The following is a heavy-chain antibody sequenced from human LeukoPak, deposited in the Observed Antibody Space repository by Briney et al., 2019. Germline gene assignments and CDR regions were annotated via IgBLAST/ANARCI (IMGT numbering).Heavy chain of an antibody. CDR1: RYTFTRYY. CDR2: INPNSGGT. D-gene: IGHD3-10*01. V-gene: IGHV1-2*02. J-gene: IGHJ4*02. CDR3: ARSNLAGYYYGSGSYLDY. Sequence: ASVRVSCKAFRYTFTRYYMHWVRQAPGQGREWRGWINPNSGGTNYAQKFQGRVTMTRDTSISTAYMELSRLRSDDTAVYYCARSNLAGYYYGSGSYLDYWGQGTLVTVSS.